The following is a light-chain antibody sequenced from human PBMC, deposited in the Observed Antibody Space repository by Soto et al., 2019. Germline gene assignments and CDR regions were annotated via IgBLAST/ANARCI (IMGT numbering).Light chain of an antibody. Sequence: DIQMTQSPSSLSASVGDRVTITCRASQGISNYLAWYQQKPGKVPQLLIYTASTLQSGVPSRCSGSGSGTDFTLTITSLQPDDVATYYCQKYNSAPLTFGGGTKVEIK. J-gene: IGKJ4*01. CDR3: QKYNSAPLT. V-gene: IGKV1-27*01. CDR1: QGISNY. CDR2: TAS.